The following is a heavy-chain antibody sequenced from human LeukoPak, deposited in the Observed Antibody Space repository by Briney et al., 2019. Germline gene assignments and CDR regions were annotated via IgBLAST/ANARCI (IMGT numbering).Heavy chain of an antibody. CDR3: ASGGPFVVVPAAMTQPLDY. J-gene: IGHJ4*02. CDR2: INPNSGGT. CDR1: GYTFTGYY. V-gene: IGHV1-2*02. D-gene: IGHD2-2*01. Sequence: GASVKVSCKASGYTFTGYYMHWVRQAPGQGLEWMGWINPNSGGTNYAQKFQGRVTMTRDTSISTAYMELSRLRSDDTAVYYCASGGPFVVVPAAMTQPLDYWGQGTLVTVSS.